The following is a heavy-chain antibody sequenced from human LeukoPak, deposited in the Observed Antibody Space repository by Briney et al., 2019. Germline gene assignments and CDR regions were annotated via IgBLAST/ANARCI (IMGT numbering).Heavy chain of an antibody. CDR1: GFTFSNAW. J-gene: IGHJ4*02. V-gene: IGHV3-15*01. CDR3: TTSLSITMVRGVIIPFDY. D-gene: IGHD3-10*01. Sequence: GGSLRLPCAASGFTFSNAWMSWVRQAPGKGLEWVGRIKSKIDGGTTDYAAPVKGRFTISRDDSKNTLYLQMNSLKTEDTAVYYCTTSLSITMVRGVIIPFDYWGQGTLVTVSS. CDR2: IKSKIDGGTT.